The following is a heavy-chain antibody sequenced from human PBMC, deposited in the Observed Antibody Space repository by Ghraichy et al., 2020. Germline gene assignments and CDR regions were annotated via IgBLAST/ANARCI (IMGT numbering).Heavy chain of an antibody. V-gene: IGHV3-74*01. D-gene: IGHD3-3*01. CDR2: INTDGSTT. Sequence: ETLHLTCAASGFTFSGYWMHWVRQAPGKGLVWVSRINTDGSTTTYADSVKGRFTISRDNAKNTLYLQMNSLRAEDTAVYYCARDIEYWSGYYNGMDVWGQGTTVTVSS. CDR1: GFTFSGYW. CDR3: ARDIEYWSGYYNGMDV. J-gene: IGHJ6*02.